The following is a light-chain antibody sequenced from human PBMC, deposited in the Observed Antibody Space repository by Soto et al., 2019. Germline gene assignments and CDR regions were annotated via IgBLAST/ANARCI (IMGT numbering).Light chain of an antibody. CDR2: GVS. CDR1: QSVGSN. CDR3: QQYNNLPPWT. V-gene: IGKV3-15*01. J-gene: IGKJ1*01. Sequence: EILMTQSPDTVSVSPGERVTLSCRASQSVGSNLAWYQQKPGQPPRLLMYGVSTRATGIPVRFSGSGSGTDFTLTISSLQSEDIAVYSCQQYNNLPPWTFGQGTKVELK.